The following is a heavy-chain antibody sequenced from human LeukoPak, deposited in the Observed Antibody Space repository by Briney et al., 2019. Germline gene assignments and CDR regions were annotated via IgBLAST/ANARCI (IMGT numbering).Heavy chain of an antibody. CDR2: INHSGST. V-gene: IGHV4-34*01. Sequence: SETLSVTCAVYGGSFSGYYWSWIRQPPGKGLEWIGEINHSGSTNYNPSIKSRVTISVDTSKNQFSLKLSSVTAADTAVYYCARGAYVLLWFGDTHSFDPWGQGTLVTVSS. CDR1: GGSFSGYY. CDR3: ARGAYVLLWFGDTHSFDP. J-gene: IGHJ5*02. D-gene: IGHD3-10*01.